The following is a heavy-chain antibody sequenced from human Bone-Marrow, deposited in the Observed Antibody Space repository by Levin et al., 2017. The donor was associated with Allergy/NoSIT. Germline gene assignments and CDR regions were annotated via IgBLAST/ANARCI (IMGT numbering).Heavy chain of an antibody. D-gene: IGHD2-2*02. CDR1: GYKFSSYW. J-gene: IGHJ4*02. Sequence: GESLKISCKTSGYKFSSYWIAWVRQMPGKGLECMGVIYPGDSDTRYSPSFQGHVTFSVDESSTTAYLQWRSLAASDTAIYFCARQVSGYCTLNNCFTSHFDSWGQGTLVTVSS. CDR2: IYPGDSDT. CDR3: ARQVSGYCTLNNCFTSHFDS. V-gene: IGHV5-51*01.